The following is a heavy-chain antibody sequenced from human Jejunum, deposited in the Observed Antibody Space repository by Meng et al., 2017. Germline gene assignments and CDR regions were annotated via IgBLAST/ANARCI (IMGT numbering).Heavy chain of an antibody. Sequence: GESLKISCGTSGFTFSSQAMHWVRQAPGKGLEWVAVIWYDGSNRFYADSVKGRFTISRDNSKSTLYLQMNSLRGEDTAVYYCARDRSGDYAFDYWGQGTLVTVSS. CDR1: GFTFSSQA. D-gene: IGHD4-17*01. V-gene: IGHV3-33*01. J-gene: IGHJ4*02. CDR2: IWYDGSNR. CDR3: ARDRSGDYAFDY.